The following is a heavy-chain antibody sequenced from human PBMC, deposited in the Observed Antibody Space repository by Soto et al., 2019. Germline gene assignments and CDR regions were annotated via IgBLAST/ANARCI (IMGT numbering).Heavy chain of an antibody. D-gene: IGHD1-20*01. J-gene: IGHJ5*02. CDR2: FDPEDGET. V-gene: IGHV1-24*01. Sequence: ASVKVSCKVSGYTLTELSMPWVRQAPGKGLEWMGGFDPEDGETIYAQKFQGRVTMTEDTSTDTAYMELSSLRSEDTAVYYCATIINGKSWFDPWGQGTLVTVSS. CDR3: ATIINGKSWFDP. CDR1: GYTLTELS.